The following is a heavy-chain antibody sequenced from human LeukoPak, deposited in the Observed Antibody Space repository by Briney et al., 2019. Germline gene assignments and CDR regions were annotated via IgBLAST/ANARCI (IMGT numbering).Heavy chain of an antibody. CDR3: ARRGYYDFWSGYPDY. J-gene: IGHJ4*02. CDR1: GRILSSSDYY. V-gene: IGHV4-39*01. Sequence: SETLSLTCTVSGRILSSSDYYWGWIRQPPGKGLEWVGSIYYSGSTYYNPSLKSRVTISIDTSKNQFSLKLSSVTAADTAVCYCARRGYYDFWSGYPDYWGQGTLVTVSS. CDR2: IYYSGST. D-gene: IGHD3-3*01.